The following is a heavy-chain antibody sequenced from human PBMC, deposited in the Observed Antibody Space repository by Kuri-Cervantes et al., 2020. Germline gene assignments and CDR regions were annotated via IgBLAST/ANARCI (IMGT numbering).Heavy chain of an antibody. J-gene: IGHJ2*01. CDR2: IGTAGDT. D-gene: IGHD6-19*01. CDR1: GFTFSSYD. CDR3: ARDPGYSSGWYPHWYFDL. V-gene: IGHV3-13*01. Sequence: GGSLRLSCAASGFTFSSYDMHWVRQATGKGLEWVSAIGTAGDTYYPGSVKGRFTISRENAKNSLYLQMNSLRAEDTALYHCARDPGYSSGWYPHWYFDLWGRGTLVTVSS.